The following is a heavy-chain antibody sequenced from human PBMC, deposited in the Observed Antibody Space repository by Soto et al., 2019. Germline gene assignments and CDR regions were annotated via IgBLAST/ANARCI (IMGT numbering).Heavy chain of an antibody. D-gene: IGHD2-15*01. CDR3: AREGDCSGGSCYAFDI. Sequence: ASVKVSCKASGYTFTSYYMHWVRQAPGQGLEWMGIINPSGGSTSYAQKFQGRVTMTRDTSTSTVYMELSSLRSEDTAVYYCAREGDCSGGSCYAFDIWGQGTMVTVSS. CDR2: INPSGGST. CDR1: GYTFTSYY. J-gene: IGHJ3*02. V-gene: IGHV1-46*03.